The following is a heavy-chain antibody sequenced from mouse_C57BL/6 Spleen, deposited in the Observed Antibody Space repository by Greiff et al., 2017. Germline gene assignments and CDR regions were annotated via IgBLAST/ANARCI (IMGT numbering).Heavy chain of an antibody. V-gene: IGHV1-53*01. CDR2: INPSNGGT. CDR1: GYTFTSYW. CDR3: ARARGNYVRFDY. J-gene: IGHJ2*01. D-gene: IGHD2-1*01. Sequence: QVQLQQPGTELVKPGASVKLSCKASGYTFTSYWMHWVKQRPGQGLEWIGNINPSNGGTNYNEKFKSKATLTVDKSSSTAYMQLSSLSSEDSAVYYCARARGNYVRFDYWGQGTTLTVSS.